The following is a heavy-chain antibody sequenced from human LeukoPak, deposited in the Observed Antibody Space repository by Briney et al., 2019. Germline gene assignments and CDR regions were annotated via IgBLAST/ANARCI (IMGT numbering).Heavy chain of an antibody. CDR1: GFTFNNYA. Sequence: GGSLRLSCAASGFTFNNYAMSWVRQAPGKGLEWVSAISASGGTTYYADSVKGRFTISRDNSENTLFLQMNSLRAEDTAVYYCAKEHREYCSSTSCPNWFDSWGQGTLVTVSS. D-gene: IGHD2-2*01. CDR3: AKEHREYCSSTSCPNWFDS. CDR2: ISASGGTT. J-gene: IGHJ5*01. V-gene: IGHV3-23*01.